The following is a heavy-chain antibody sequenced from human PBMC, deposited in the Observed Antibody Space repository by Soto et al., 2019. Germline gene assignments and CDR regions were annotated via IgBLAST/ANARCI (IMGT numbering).Heavy chain of an antibody. CDR1: GGSITSSSYS. Sequence: SETLSLTCAVSGGSITSSSYSWGWVRQPPGKGLEWIATFYYSENTHYNPSLESRVTISVDTSKNQFSLKLSSVTAADMAMYYCARPKTIGAAAGKGWFDPWGQGTLVTVSS. CDR3: ARPKTIGAAAGKGWFDP. J-gene: IGHJ5*02. V-gene: IGHV4-39*01. D-gene: IGHD6-13*01. CDR2: FYYSENT.